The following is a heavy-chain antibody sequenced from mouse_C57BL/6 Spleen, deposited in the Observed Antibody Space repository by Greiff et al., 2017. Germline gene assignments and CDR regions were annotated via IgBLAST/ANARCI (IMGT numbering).Heavy chain of an antibody. CDR1: GYSFTSYY. CDR2: IYPGSGNT. J-gene: IGHJ2*01. Sequence: VQLQQSGPELVKPGASVKISCKASGYSFTSYYIHWVKQRPGQGLEWIGWIYPGSGNTKYNEKFKGKATLTADTSSSTAYMQLSSLTSEDSAVYYCARGQLRLGVDYWGQGTTLTVSS. CDR3: ARGQLRLGVDY. V-gene: IGHV1-66*01. D-gene: IGHD3-2*02.